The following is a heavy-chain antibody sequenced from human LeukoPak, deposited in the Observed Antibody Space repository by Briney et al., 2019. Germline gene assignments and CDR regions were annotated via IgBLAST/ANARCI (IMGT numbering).Heavy chain of an antibody. D-gene: IGHD3-10*01. CDR1: GYTFTSYD. V-gene: IGHV1-8*01. CDR3: ARAKDYYGPFDY. CDR2: MNPDTGNT. J-gene: IGHJ4*02. Sequence: ASVKVSCKASGYTFTSYDINWVRQATGQGLEWMGWMNPDTGNTGYAQKFQGRVTMTRNTSISTAYMELSSLRSEDTAVYYCARAKDYYGPFDYWGQGTLVTVSS.